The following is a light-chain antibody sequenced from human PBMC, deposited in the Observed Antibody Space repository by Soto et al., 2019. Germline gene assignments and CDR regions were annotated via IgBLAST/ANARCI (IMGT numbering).Light chain of an antibody. V-gene: IGLV2-14*01. CDR3: GSFTTNRIWV. CDR1: SSDFGDDKY. CDR2: GVS. J-gene: IGLJ3*02. Sequence: QSALTQPASVSGSPGQSITMSCTGSSSDFGDDKYVTWYQQQPGKGPNLLIYGVSKRPSGVSNRFSGSKSGNTASLTISGLQVDDEAAYICGSFTTNRIWVFGGGTKLTVL.